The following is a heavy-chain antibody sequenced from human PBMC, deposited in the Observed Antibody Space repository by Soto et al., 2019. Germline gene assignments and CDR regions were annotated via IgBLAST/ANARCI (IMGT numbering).Heavy chain of an antibody. CDR3: ARGFSSISWFAP. Sequence: PSETLSLTCTVSGVSITSFYWNWIRQPPGKGLEWIGCIYDSGSTNFNPSLKSRVTMSVDTSGTQFSLKLRSVTAADTAVYYCARGFSSISWFAPWGQGTLVTVSS. J-gene: IGHJ5*02. D-gene: IGHD6-13*01. CDR1: GVSITSFY. V-gene: IGHV4-59*01. CDR2: IYDSGST.